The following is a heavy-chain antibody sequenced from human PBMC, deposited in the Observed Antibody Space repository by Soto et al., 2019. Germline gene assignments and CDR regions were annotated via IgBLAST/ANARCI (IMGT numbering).Heavy chain of an antibody. CDR3: VRQVGATGSYSYAV. CDR1: GASVINDY. CDR2: VYDSGST. D-gene: IGHD1-26*01. Sequence: SETLSLTCTGTGASVINDYWNWIRQPPGKGLEWIGFVYDSGSTSYNSSLKSRLTISVDTSKNQFSLKLSSVTAADTAVYYCVRQVGATGSYSYAVWGQGTMVTVSS. V-gene: IGHV4-59*02. J-gene: IGHJ3*01.